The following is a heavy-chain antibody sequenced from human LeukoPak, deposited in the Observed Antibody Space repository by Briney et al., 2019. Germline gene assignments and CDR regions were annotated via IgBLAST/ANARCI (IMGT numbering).Heavy chain of an antibody. Sequence: SETLSLTCTVSGASISSHYWSWIRQPPGKGLEWIGYIYYGGSTNYNPSLKSRVTISVDTSKNQFSRKLSSVTAADTAVYYCARDLDDDAFDIWGQGTMVTVSS. J-gene: IGHJ3*02. CDR2: IYYGGST. V-gene: IGHV4-59*11. CDR1: GASISSHY. CDR3: ARDLDDDAFDI.